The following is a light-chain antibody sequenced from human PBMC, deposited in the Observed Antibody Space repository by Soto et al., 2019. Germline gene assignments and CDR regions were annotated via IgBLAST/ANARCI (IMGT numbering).Light chain of an antibody. CDR1: QGISSY. Sequence: DIQLTQSPSFLSASVGDRVTITCRASQGISSYLAWYQQRPGKAPKLLIYAASTLQSGVPSRFSGSGSGTDFTLTISSLQPEDFATYCCQQLNSYPFTFGPGTKVAIK. J-gene: IGKJ3*01. V-gene: IGKV1-9*01. CDR2: AAS. CDR3: QQLNSYPFT.